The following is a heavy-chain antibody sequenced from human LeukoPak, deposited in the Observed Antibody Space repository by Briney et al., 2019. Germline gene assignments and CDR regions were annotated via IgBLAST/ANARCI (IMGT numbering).Heavy chain of an antibody. CDR3: AKDPYSSPYYGPGY. D-gene: IGHD6-19*01. V-gene: IGHV3-48*03. J-gene: IGHJ4*02. Sequence: PGGSLRLSYAASGFTFSSYEMNWVRQAPGKGLEWVSYISSSGSTIYYADSVKGRFTISRVSSENTLYLQMNSLRADDTAVYYCAKDPYSSPYYGPGYLGQGTLVTVSS. CDR2: ISSSGSTI. CDR1: GFTFSSYE.